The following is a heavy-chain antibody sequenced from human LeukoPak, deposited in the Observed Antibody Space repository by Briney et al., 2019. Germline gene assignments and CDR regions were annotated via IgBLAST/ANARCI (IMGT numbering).Heavy chain of an antibody. CDR2: ISSSSSTI. CDR3: ARTSVVRLGIAAAGTDYYYYMDV. Sequence: GGSLRLSRAASGFTFSSYSMNWVRQAPGKGLEWVSYISSSSSTIYYADSVKGRFTISRDNAKNSLYLQMNSLRAEDTAVYYCARTSVVRLGIAAAGTDYYYYMDVWGKGTTVTVSS. V-gene: IGHV3-48*01. J-gene: IGHJ6*03. D-gene: IGHD6-13*01. CDR1: GFTFSSYS.